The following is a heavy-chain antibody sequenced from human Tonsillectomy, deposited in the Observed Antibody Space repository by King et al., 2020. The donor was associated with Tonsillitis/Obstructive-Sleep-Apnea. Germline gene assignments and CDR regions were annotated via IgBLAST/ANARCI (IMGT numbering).Heavy chain of an antibody. D-gene: IGHD3-3*01. CDR2: ISGSGGST. CDR1: GFTFSSYA. CDR3: AKGPRFLEWLSPSMDV. V-gene: IGHV3-23*04. Sequence: VQLVESGGGLVQPGGSLRLYCAASGFTFSSYAMSWVRQAPGKGLEWVSAISGSGGSTYYADSVKGRFTISRDNTKNTLYLQMNSLRAEDTAVYYCAKGPRFLEWLSPSMDVWGQGTTVTVSS. J-gene: IGHJ6*02.